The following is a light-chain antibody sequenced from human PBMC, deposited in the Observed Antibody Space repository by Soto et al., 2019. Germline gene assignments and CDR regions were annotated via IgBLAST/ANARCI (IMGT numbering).Light chain of an antibody. CDR1: QSISDT. V-gene: IGKV3-15*01. Sequence: EIVMTQSPATLSVSPGERATLSCRASQSISDTLAWYQKKPGQAPRLRIHGASTRATGFPARFSGSGSGTDFTLTISSLQSEDFAVYYCQQYNNWPWTFGQGTKVDIK. CDR2: GAS. CDR3: QQYNNWPWT. J-gene: IGKJ1*01.